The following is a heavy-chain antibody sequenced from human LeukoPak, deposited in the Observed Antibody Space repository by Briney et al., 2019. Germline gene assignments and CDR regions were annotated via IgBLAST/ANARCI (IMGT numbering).Heavy chain of an antibody. CDR3: ARDSRTIGFDY. Sequence: SETLSLTCTVSGGSISSYYWSWIRQPPGKGLEWIGYTYYSGSTNYNPSLKSRVTISVDTSKNQFSLKLSSVTAADTAVYYCARDSRTIGFDYWGQGTLVTVSS. CDR1: GGSISSYY. J-gene: IGHJ4*02. V-gene: IGHV4-59*01. CDR2: TYYSGST. D-gene: IGHD2-8*01.